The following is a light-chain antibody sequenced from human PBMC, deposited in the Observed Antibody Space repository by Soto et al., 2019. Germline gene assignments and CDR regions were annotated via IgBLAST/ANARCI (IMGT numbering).Light chain of an antibody. J-gene: IGLJ2*01. V-gene: IGLV2-11*01. CDR1: SSDVGGYDF. Sequence: QSVLTQPPSASGTPGQRVTISCTGTSSDVGGYDFVSWYQQHPGKAPKLMISDVSKRPSGVPDRFSGSKSGNTASLTISGLQAEDEADYYCCSYAGDLALFGGGTQLTVL. CDR3: CSYAGDLAL. CDR2: DVS.